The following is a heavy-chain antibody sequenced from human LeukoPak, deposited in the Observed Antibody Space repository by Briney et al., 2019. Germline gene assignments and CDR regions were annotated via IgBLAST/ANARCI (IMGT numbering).Heavy chain of an antibody. V-gene: IGHV3-74*01. Sequence: GGSLRLSCAASGFTFSSYWMHWVRQAPGKGLVWVSRINSDGSSTSYADSVKGRFTISRDNAKNTLYLQMNSLRAEDTAVYYCARTPAGWYTDYWGQGTLVTVSS. D-gene: IGHD6-19*01. CDR1: GFTFSSYW. J-gene: IGHJ4*02. CDR2: INSDGSST. CDR3: ARTPAGWYTDY.